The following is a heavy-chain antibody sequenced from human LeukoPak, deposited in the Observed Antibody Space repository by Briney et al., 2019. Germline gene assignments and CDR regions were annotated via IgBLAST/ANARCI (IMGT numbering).Heavy chain of an antibody. CDR2: INHSGST. J-gene: IGHJ6*02. CDR3: ARGPARYCSGGSCYSGLGNYYYGMDV. Sequence: SETLSLTCAVYGGSFSGYYWSWIRQPPGKGLEWIGEINHSGSTNYNPSLKSRVTISVDTSKNQFSLKLRSVTAADTAVYYCARGPARYCSGGSCYSGLGNYYYGMDVWGQGTTVTVSS. CDR1: GGSFSGYY. V-gene: IGHV4-34*01. D-gene: IGHD2-15*01.